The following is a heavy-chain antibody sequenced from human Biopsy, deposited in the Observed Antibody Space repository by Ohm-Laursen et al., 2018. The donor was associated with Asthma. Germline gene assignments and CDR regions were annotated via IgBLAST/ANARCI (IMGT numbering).Heavy chain of an antibody. CDR1: GYIFTSHA. D-gene: IGHD2-15*01. V-gene: IGHV7-4-1*02. Sequence: ASVKVSCKASGYIFTSHAMNWVRQAPGQGLEWMGRINTNTGNPTYAQGFTGRFVLSLDTSVSTAYLQISSLKADDTAVYYCARGLLGMDVWGQGTTVTVSS. CDR3: ARGLLGMDV. CDR2: INTNTGNP. J-gene: IGHJ6*02.